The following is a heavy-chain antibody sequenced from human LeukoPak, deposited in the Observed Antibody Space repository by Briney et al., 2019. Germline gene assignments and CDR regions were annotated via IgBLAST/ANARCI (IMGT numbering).Heavy chain of an antibody. CDR2: IYYSGST. CDR3: ARAPRDFWSGYYTNFDY. D-gene: IGHD3-3*01. V-gene: IGHV4-59*06. CDR1: GGSIRSYY. Sequence: PSETLSLTCTVSGGSIRSYYWSWIRQHPGKGLEWIGYIYYSGSTYYNPSLKSRVTISVDTSKNQFSLKLSSVTAADTAVYYCARAPRDFWSGYYTNFDYWGQGTLVTVSS. J-gene: IGHJ4*02.